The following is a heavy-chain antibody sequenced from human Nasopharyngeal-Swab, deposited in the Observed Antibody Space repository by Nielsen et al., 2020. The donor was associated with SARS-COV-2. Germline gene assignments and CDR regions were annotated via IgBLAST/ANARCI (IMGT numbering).Heavy chain of an antibody. V-gene: IGHV1-3*01. CDR2: INAGNGNT. J-gene: IGHJ6*02. CDR1: GYTFTSYA. CDR3: AREEVVPAAIVYYYGMDV. Sequence: ASVKVSCKASGYTFTSYAMHWVRQAPGQRLEWMGWINAGNGNTKYSQKFQGRVTITRDTSASTAYMELSSLRSEDTAVYYCAREEVVPAAIVYYYGMDVLGQGTTVTVSS. D-gene: IGHD2-2*01.